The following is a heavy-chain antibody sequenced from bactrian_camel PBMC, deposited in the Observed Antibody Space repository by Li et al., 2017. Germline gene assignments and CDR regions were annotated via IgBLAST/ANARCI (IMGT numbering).Heavy chain of an antibody. V-gene: IGHV3S1*01. Sequence: QVQLVESGGGSVQAGGSLRLSCVVSGYPYSSYSMGWFRQAPGKEREAVAVIYTGTDSTRYFDSAKGRFTISLDKAKSTLYLQMNSLETEDTAVYYCVACSSKIRVYDYDFWGQGTQVTVS. CDR2: IYTGTDST. CDR1: GYPYSSYS. D-gene: IGHD5*01. CDR3: VACSSKIRVYDYDF. J-gene: IGHJ4*01.